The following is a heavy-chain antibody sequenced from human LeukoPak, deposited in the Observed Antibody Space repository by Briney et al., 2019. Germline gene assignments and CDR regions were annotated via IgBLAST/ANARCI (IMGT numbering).Heavy chain of an antibody. CDR1: GDSFSRYY. D-gene: IGHD1-26*01. Sequence: SETLSLTCAVYGDSFSRYYWNWVRQPPGKPLEYIGEINRAGTTNYNPSLKTRVTLSIDTSKNQFSLRLTSVAAADTAVYYCATETALFVGAHDAFDTWGQGTLVTVSS. V-gene: IGHV4-34*01. CDR3: ATETALFVGAHDAFDT. CDR2: INRAGTT. J-gene: IGHJ3*02.